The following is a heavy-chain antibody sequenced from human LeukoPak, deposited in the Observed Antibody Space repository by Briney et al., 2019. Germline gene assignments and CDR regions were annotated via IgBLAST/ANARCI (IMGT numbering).Heavy chain of an antibody. CDR3: TTSTPYDFWSGYYNDY. CDR1: GFTFGDYA. J-gene: IGHJ4*02. Sequence: GGSLRLSCTASGFTFGDYAMSWVRQAPGKGLEWVGFIRSKAYGGTTEYAASVKGRFTISRDDSKSIAYLQMNSLKTEDTAVYYCTTSTPYDFWSGYYNDYWGQGTLVTVSS. CDR2: IRSKAYGGTT. D-gene: IGHD3-3*01. V-gene: IGHV3-49*04.